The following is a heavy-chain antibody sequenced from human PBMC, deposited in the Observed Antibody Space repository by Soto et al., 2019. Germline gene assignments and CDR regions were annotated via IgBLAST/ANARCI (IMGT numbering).Heavy chain of an antibody. CDR3: VASLAASGLNWLDP. CDR1: GGSISEKY. Sequence: SETLSLTCIVSGGSISEKYWNWVRQPPGKGLEWIGLIFANGHTDYHPSLKSRVTMSVDASKNQFSLSLTSMTAADTAVYYCVASLAASGLNWLDPWGRGTLVTVSS. CDR2: IFANGHT. D-gene: IGHD6-13*01. V-gene: IGHV4-4*07. J-gene: IGHJ5*02.